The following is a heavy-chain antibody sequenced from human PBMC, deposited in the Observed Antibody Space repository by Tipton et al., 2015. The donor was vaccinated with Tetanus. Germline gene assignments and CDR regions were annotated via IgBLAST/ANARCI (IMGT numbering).Heavy chain of an antibody. CDR1: GGSINNGSFY. CDR3: ARHPQTSNNLDY. D-gene: IGHD5-24*01. Sequence: TLSLTCTVSGGSINNGSFYWGWIRQPPGKGLEWIGSVFYSGSSFYNPSLKSRVTMSADTSKNQFSLRLSSVTAADTAVYYCARHPQTSNNLDYWGQGTLVTVSS. V-gene: IGHV4-39*01. CDR2: VFYSGSS. J-gene: IGHJ4*02.